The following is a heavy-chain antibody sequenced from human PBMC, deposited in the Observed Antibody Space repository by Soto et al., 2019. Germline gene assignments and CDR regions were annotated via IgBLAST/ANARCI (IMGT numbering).Heavy chain of an antibody. J-gene: IGHJ4*02. CDR2: ITGSGGGT. V-gene: IGHV3-23*01. CDR1: GFTFSNYA. D-gene: IGHD6-13*01. Sequence: EVQLLESGGGLVQPGGSLRLSCAASGFTFSNYAMTWVRQAPGKGLEWVSVITGSGGGTYFVDSVKGRFTISRDNSKNTVYLQMTSLRAEDTAVYYCAKLPLTAASFDYGGQGTLVTVSS. CDR3: AKLPLTAASFDY.